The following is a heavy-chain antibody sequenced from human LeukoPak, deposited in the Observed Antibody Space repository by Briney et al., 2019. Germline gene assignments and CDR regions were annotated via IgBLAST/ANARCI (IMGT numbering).Heavy chain of an antibody. D-gene: IGHD2-2*01. CDR3: ARGEVPAASHMDV. CDR2: IYHSGGT. CDR1: GGSISSGGYY. Sequence: SQTLSLTCTVSGGSISSGGYYWSWIRQPPGKGLEWIGYIYHSGGTYYNPSLKSRVTISVDTSKNQFSLKLSSVTAADTAVYYCARGEVPAASHMDVWGKGTTVTVSS. J-gene: IGHJ6*04. V-gene: IGHV4-30-2*01.